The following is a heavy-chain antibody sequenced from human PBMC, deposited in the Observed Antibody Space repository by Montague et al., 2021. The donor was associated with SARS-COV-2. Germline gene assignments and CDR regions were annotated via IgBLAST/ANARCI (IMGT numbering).Heavy chain of an antibody. V-gene: IGHV4-34*01. Sequence: SETLSLTCAVYGGSFSGYYWSWIRQPPGKGLEWIGEINHSGSTNYNPSLKSRVTISVDTSKNQFSLKLSSVTAADTAVYYCARGYQLRFLEWSSRQSTFDYWGQGTLGTVSS. J-gene: IGHJ4*02. D-gene: IGHD3-3*01. CDR1: GGSFSGYY. CDR3: ARGYQLRFLEWSSRQSTFDY. CDR2: INHSGST.